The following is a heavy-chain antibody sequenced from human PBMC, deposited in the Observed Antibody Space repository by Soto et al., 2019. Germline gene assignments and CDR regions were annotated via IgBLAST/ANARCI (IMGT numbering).Heavy chain of an antibody. J-gene: IGHJ6*02. D-gene: IGHD2-15*01. V-gene: IGHV1-46*01. CDR3: AREKAVTGYYYYGMDV. CDR1: GYTCTSCY. Sequence: ASVKISCNTAGYTCTSCYMHCGLHDTGQGREWMGIINPSGGSTSYAKKFQGSVTMTTDTSTSTASMELSSLRSEATAVYYCAREKAVTGYYYYGMDVWGQGTTVTVSS. CDR2: INPSGGST.